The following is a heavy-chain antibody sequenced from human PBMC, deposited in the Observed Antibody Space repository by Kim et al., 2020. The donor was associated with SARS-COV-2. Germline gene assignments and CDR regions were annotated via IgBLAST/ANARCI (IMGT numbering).Heavy chain of an antibody. J-gene: IGHJ5*02. CDR3: ARHPSLHMVRGDTGFDP. D-gene: IGHD3-10*01. CDR1: GGSISSSSYY. CDR2: IYYSGST. V-gene: IGHV4-39*01. Sequence: SETLSLTCTVSGGSISSSSYYWGWIRQPPGKGLEWIGSIYYSGSTYYNPSLKSRVTISVDTSKNQFSLKLSSVTAADTAVYYCARHPSLHMVRGDTGFDPWGQGTLVTVSS.